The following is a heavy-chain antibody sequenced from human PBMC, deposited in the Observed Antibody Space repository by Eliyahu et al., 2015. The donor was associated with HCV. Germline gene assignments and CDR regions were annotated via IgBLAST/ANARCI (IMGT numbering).Heavy chain of an antibody. J-gene: IGHJ4*02. CDR1: GYSFTTYW. D-gene: IGHD5-12*01. CDR3: ARHGGGRYSAYPADY. V-gene: IGHV5-51*01. Sequence: LVQSGAEVKKPGESLKISCKGSGYSFTTYWIGWVRQMPGKGLEWMGVIYPADSDTRYSPSFQGQVTISADKSISTAYLQWKSLKASDTPLYYCARHGGGRYSAYPADYWGQGTLVTVSS. CDR2: IYPADSDT.